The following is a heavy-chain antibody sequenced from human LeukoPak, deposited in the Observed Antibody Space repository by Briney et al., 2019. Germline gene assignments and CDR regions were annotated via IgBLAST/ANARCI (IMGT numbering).Heavy chain of an antibody. D-gene: IGHD6-13*01. CDR2: ISSSSSYI. CDR1: GFTFSSYS. J-gene: IGHJ1*01. CDR3: VRDKSAAVGYFQH. Sequence: GGSLRLSCAASGFTFSSYSMNWVRQAPGKGLEWVSSISSSSSYIYYADSVKGRFTISRDNAKNSLYLQMNSLRAEDTAVYYCVRDKSAAVGYFQHWGQGTLVTVSS. V-gene: IGHV3-21*01.